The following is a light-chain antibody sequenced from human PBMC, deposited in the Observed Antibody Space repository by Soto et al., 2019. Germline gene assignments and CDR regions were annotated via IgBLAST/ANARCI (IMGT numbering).Light chain of an antibody. CDR2: DVS. Sequence: QSVLTQPASVSGSPVQSIPISCTGTSSDVGGYNYVSWYQHHLGKAPKLMIYDVSNRPSGVSNRFSGSKSGNTASLIISGLQAEDEADYYCSSYTSSSTLSTYVFGTGTKVTVL. V-gene: IGLV2-14*03. CDR1: SSDVGGYNY. J-gene: IGLJ1*01. CDR3: SSYTSSSTLSTYV.